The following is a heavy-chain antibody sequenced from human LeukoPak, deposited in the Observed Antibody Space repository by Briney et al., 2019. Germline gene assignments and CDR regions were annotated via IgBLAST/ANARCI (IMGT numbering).Heavy chain of an antibody. CDR1: GYTFTGYY. Sequence: ASVKVSCKASGYTFTGYYMHWVRQARGQGLEWMGWINPNSGGTNYAQKFQGRVTMTRDTSISTAYMELSRLRSDDTAVYYCARDLYCSSTSCYEAKTGDYWGQGTLVTVSS. CDR3: ARDLYCSSTSCYEAKTGDY. CDR2: INPNSGGT. V-gene: IGHV1-2*02. D-gene: IGHD2-2*01. J-gene: IGHJ4*02.